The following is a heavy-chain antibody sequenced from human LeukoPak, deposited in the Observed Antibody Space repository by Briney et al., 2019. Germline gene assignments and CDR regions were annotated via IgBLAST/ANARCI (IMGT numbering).Heavy chain of an antibody. CDR1: GGSFSGYY. Sequence: SETLSLTCAVYGGSFSGYYWSWIRQPPGKGLEGIGEINHSGSTNYNPSLKRRVTISVDTSKNQFSLKLSSVTAADTAVYYCARGIRVVVPAAIVWFDPWGQGTLVTVSS. V-gene: IGHV4-34*01. CDR2: INHSGST. D-gene: IGHD2-2*01. J-gene: IGHJ5*02. CDR3: ARGIRVVVPAAIVWFDP.